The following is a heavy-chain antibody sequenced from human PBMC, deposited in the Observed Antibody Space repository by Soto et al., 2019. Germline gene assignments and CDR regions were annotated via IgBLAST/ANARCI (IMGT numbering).Heavy chain of an antibody. CDR2: INPNSGGT. V-gene: IGHV1-2*04. CDR3: ARDGSVDTAMGNFDY. Sequence: GASVKVSCKASGYTFTGYYMHWVRQAPGQGLEWMGWINPNSGGTNYAQKFQGWVTMTRDTSISTAYMELSRLRSDDTAVYYCARDGSVDTAMGNFDYWGQGTLATVSS. J-gene: IGHJ4*02. CDR1: GYTFTGYY. D-gene: IGHD5-18*01.